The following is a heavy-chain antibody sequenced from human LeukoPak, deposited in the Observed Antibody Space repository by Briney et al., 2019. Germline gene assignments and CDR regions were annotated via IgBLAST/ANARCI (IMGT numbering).Heavy chain of an antibody. Sequence: ASVKVSCKLSCYTFTIYGISWVRQAPGQGLEWMGWINTYNGNAKYAQKFQGRVTMTTDTSTSTVYMELRSLRSDDTAVYYCARKGCGGHCYLAYYWGQGTLVTVSS. V-gene: IGHV1-18*01. J-gene: IGHJ4*02. D-gene: IGHD2-21*02. CDR1: CYTFTIYG. CDR2: INTYNGNA. CDR3: ARKGCGGHCYLAYY.